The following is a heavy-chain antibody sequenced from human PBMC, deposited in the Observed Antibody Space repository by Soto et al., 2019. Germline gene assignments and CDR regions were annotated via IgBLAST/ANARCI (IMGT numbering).Heavy chain of an antibody. CDR1: GGSFGDYT. J-gene: IGHJ4*02. CDR3: ARGVATIRD. CDR2: INISGIT. Sequence: PSETLSLTCTVNGGSFGDYTWSWIRQPPGRRLEWVGEINISGITNYNPSLKSRVTISVDTSKNEFSLKLTSVTAADAAVYFCARGVATIRDWGQGTLVTVSS. V-gene: IGHV4-34*01. D-gene: IGHD5-12*01.